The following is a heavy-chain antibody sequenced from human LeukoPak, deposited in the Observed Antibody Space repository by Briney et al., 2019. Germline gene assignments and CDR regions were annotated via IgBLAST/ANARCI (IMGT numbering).Heavy chain of an antibody. D-gene: IGHD6-6*01. Sequence: PSETLSLTSTASGGSIGSYYGSWIRQPPGKGLEWIGYIYYSGSTNYNPSLKSRVTISVDTSKNQFSLKLSSVTAADTAVYYCARDGLGSSSPFYYFDYWGQGTLVTVSS. J-gene: IGHJ4*02. V-gene: IGHV4-59*01. CDR2: IYYSGST. CDR1: GGSIGSYY. CDR3: ARDGLGSSSPFYYFDY.